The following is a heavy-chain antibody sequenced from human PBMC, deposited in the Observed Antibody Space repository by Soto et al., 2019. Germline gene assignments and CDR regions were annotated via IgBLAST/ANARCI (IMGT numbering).Heavy chain of an antibody. V-gene: IGHV4-61*01. Sequence: SETLSLTCTVSGGSVSSGSYYWSWIRQPPGKGLEYIGYLYYSGSTNYNPSLKSRVTISVDTPKNQFSLKLTSVTAADTAIYYCARGQAFWTGYYRMPYYFDYWGQGTLVTV. CDR1: GGSVSSGSYY. CDR2: LYYSGST. CDR3: ARGQAFWTGYYRMPYYFDY. J-gene: IGHJ4*02. D-gene: IGHD3-3*01.